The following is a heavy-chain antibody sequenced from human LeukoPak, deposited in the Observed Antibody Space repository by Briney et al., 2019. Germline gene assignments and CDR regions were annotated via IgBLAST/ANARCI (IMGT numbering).Heavy chain of an antibody. J-gene: IGHJ3*02. CDR1: GGSISSSSYY. D-gene: IGHD3-22*01. CDR3: ARHKYYYDSSARGSAFDI. CDR2: IYYSGST. V-gene: IGHV4-39*01. Sequence: PSETLSPTCTVSGGSISSSSYYWGWIRQPPGKGLEWIGSIYYSGSTNYNPSLKSRVTISVDTSKNQFSLKLSSVTAADTAVYYCARHKYYYDSSARGSAFDIWGQGTMVTVSS.